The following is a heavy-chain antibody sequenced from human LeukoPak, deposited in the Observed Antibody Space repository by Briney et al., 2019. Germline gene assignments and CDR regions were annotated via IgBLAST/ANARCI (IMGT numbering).Heavy chain of an antibody. CDR2: IRSDGYHT. CDR1: EFTFSSYW. V-gene: IGHV3-30*02. D-gene: IGHD1-26*01. J-gene: IGHJ4*02. Sequence: GGSLRLSCAASEFTFSSYWMSWVRQAPGKGLEWVAFIRSDGYHTYYADSVKGRFTITRDNSKNTLYLQMNSLRLEDMALYYCAKPSGSGVDYWGRGTRVTVSS. CDR3: AKPSGSGVDY.